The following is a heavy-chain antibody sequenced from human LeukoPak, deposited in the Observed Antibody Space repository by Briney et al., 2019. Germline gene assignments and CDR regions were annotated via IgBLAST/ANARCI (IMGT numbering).Heavy chain of an antibody. Sequence: GGSLRLSCVASEFTFCRFAMSWVRQAPGRGLEWISSVSGTGDKTHYTDSVKGRFTISRDNSKNTLYLHMSALRAADTAVYYCAKPSIPARPFLTYLYYYLDVWGEGTTVIVSS. D-gene: IGHD6-6*01. CDR1: EFTFCRFA. CDR3: AKPSIPARPFLTYLYYYLDV. CDR2: VSGTGDKT. V-gene: IGHV3-23*01. J-gene: IGHJ6*03.